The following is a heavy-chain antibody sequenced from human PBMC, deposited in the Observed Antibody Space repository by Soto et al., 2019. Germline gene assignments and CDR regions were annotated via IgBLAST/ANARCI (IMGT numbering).Heavy chain of an antibody. CDR1: GGSISSGDYK. D-gene: IGHD4-4*01. CDR2: IYYSGYN. Sequence: QVQLQESGPGLVKPSQTLSLTCTVSGGSISSGDYKWSWIRQPPGKGLEWIGYIYYSGYNYNNPSXKXRVTMSVDTSKNLFSLKLSSVTAADTAVYYCARSDNYVPFEYWGQGTLVTVSS. V-gene: IGHV4-30-4*01. J-gene: IGHJ4*02. CDR3: ARSDNYVPFEY.